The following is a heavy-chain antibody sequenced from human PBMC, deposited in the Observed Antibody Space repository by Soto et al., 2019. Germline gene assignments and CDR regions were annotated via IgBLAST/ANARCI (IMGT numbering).Heavy chain of an antibody. D-gene: IGHD6-13*01. Sequence: QVQLVESGGGVVQPGRSLRLSCAASGFTFNNYGMHWVRQAPGKGLEWLAVIWNDGSNSSYANSVKGRFTISRDNSKNTLQLKRSSLRAEDTAVYYCARRQIPPPTRGAANARGGMDVWGQGTTVTVSS. CDR3: ARRQIPPPTRGAANARGGMDV. CDR1: GFTFNNYG. CDR2: IWNDGSNS. J-gene: IGHJ6*02. V-gene: IGHV3-33*01.